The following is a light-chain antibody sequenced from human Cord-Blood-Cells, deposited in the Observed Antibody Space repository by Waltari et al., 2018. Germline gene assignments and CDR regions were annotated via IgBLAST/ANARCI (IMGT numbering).Light chain of an antibody. CDR1: QSVSSN. J-gene: IGKJ1*01. CDR2: GAS. Sequence: EIVMTQSPATLSVSPGGRATLSCRASQSVSSNLGWYQQKHGQAPRLLIYGASTRATGIPARFSGSGSGTEFTLTISSLQSEDFAVYYCQQYNNWPPAFGQGTKVEIK. V-gene: IGKV3-15*01. CDR3: QQYNNWPPA.